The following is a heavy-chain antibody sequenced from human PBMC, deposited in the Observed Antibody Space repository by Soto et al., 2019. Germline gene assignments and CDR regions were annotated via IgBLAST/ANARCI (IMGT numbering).Heavy chain of an antibody. CDR3: IKLPPGYTSAEGFEY. D-gene: IGHD6-19*01. Sequence: GESRKIACKAAGDTCSNNWMGWVRQMPGKGLDWMAMIYPGDSDTRHSPPFQCQVTLSVDKSINTAYLHWSSLKASDTAIYYCIKLPPGYTSAEGFEYWGQGTQVTVSS. J-gene: IGHJ4*02. CDR1: GDTCSNNW. V-gene: IGHV5-51*01. CDR2: IYPGDSDT.